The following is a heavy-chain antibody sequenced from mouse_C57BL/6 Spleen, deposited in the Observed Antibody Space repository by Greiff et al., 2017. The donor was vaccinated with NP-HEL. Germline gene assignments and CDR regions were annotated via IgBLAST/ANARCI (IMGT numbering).Heavy chain of an antibody. CDR1: GFTFSDYG. Sequence: EVKLVESGGGLVKPGGSLKLSCAASGFTFSDYGMHWVRQAPEKGLEWVAYISSGSSTIYYADTVKGRFTISRDNAENTLFLQMTSRRSEDTAMYYCARGPNFFDYWGQGTTLTVSS. V-gene: IGHV5-17*01. CDR3: ARGPNFFDY. D-gene: IGHD4-1*01. CDR2: ISSGSSTI. J-gene: IGHJ2*01.